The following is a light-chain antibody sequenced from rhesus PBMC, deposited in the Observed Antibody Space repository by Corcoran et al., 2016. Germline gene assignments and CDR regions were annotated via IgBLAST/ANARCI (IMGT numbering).Light chain of an antibody. J-gene: IGKJ1*01. CDR3: QETSNLWT. CDR1: QSVSSY. Sequence: ELVMTQSPATLSLSPGERVTLSCRASQSVSSYLAWYQQKPGQAPRRLIYGASSRATGIPDRFSGSGSVTDFTLAISSLEHEDFAVYCCQETSNLWTFGQGTKVEIK. CDR2: GAS. V-gene: IGKV3-31*02.